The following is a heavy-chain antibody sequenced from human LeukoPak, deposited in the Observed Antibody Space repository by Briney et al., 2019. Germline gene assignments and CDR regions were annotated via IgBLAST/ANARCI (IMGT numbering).Heavy chain of an antibody. J-gene: IGHJ2*01. D-gene: IGHD1-26*01. CDR2: ISYDGSNK. CDR1: GFTFSSYA. Sequence: GGSLRLSCAASGFTFSSYAMNWVRQAPGKGLEWVAVISYDGSNKYYADSVKGRFTISRDNSKNTLYLQMNSLRAEDTAVYYCAKDPNTIVRAVNWYFDLWGRGTLVTVSS. CDR3: AKDPNTIVRAVNWYFDL. V-gene: IGHV3-30-3*01.